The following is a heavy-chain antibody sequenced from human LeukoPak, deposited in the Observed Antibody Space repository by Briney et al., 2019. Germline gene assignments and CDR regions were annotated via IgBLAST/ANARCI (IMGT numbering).Heavy chain of an antibody. J-gene: IGHJ4*02. V-gene: IGHV3-21*04. CDR2: ISSSGSYI. CDR1: GFTFSSYS. D-gene: IGHD5-18*01. Sequence: GGSLRLSCAASGFTFSSYSMNWVRQAPGKGLEWVSSISSSGSYIYYADSVKGRFTISRDNAKNSLYLQMNSLRAEDTALYYCAKDIKQLWAFDYWGQGTLVTVSS. CDR3: AKDIKQLWAFDY.